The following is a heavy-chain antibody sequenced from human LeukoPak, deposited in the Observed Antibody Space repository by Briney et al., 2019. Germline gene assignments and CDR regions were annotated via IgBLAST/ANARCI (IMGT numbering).Heavy chain of an antibody. CDR1: EFSVGSNY. CDR3: AREGGSSIYFDY. Sequence: GGSLRLSCAASEFSVGSNYMTWVRQAPGKGLEWVSSISSSSSYIYYADSVKGRFTISRDNAKNSLYLQMNSLRAEDTAVYYCAREGGSSIYFDYWGQGTLVTVSS. J-gene: IGHJ4*02. V-gene: IGHV3-21*01. CDR2: ISSSSSYI. D-gene: IGHD6-13*01.